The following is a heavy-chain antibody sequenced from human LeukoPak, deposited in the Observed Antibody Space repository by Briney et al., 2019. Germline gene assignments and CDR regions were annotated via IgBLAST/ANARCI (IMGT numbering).Heavy chain of an antibody. J-gene: IGHJ4*02. Sequence: GSLRLSCAASGFTFSSYGMHWVRQAPGKGLEWVAFIRYDGSNKYYADSVKGRFTISRDNSKNTLYLQMNSLRAEDTAVYYCAKDPLWFGELLPYFDYWGQGTLVTVSS. CDR3: AKDPLWFGELLPYFDY. CDR1: GFTFSSYG. V-gene: IGHV3-30*02. D-gene: IGHD3-10*01. CDR2: IRYDGSNK.